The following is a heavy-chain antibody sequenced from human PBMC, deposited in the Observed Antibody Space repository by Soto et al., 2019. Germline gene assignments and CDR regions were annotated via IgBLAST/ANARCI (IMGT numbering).Heavy chain of an antibody. J-gene: IGHJ6*02. CDR3: ARSGWVVELYNYYYGLVV. Sequence: PSETLSLTCTVSGGSTSSYYWSWIRQPPGKGLEWIGYIYYSGSTNYNPSLKSRVTISVDTSKNQFSLKLSSVTAADTAVYYCARSGWVVELYNYYYGLVVRGQGTTVTVAS. V-gene: IGHV4-59*01. CDR1: GGSTSSYY. CDR2: IYYSGST. D-gene: IGHD3-10*01.